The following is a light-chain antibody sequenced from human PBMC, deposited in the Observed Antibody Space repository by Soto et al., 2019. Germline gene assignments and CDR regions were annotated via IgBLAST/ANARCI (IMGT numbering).Light chain of an antibody. Sequence: EIVLTQSPATLSLSPGERATLSCRASQSVSTYLAWYQQRPGQAPRLLIYDASYRATDIPPRFSGSGSGTDFTLNLSSLEPEDFAVYYCQQRRSWPPTITFGQGKRLDIK. V-gene: IGKV3-11*01. CDR3: QQRRSWPPTIT. J-gene: IGKJ5*01. CDR2: DAS. CDR1: QSVSTY.